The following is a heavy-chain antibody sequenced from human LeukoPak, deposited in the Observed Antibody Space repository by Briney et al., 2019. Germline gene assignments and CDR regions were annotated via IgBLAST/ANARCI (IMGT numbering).Heavy chain of an antibody. J-gene: IGHJ4*02. CDR2: IKNDGSER. Sequence: GGSLRLSCAASGFVFRNYFMSWVRQAPGKGLEWVASIKNDGSERYYVDSVRGRYTISRDNTKNSLFLQMSSLRAEDTAVYYCATDRGWRTSGYYLYYFEYWGQGTLVTFSS. D-gene: IGHD3-3*01. CDR3: ATDRGWRTSGYYLYYFEY. CDR1: GFVFRNYF. V-gene: IGHV3-7*01.